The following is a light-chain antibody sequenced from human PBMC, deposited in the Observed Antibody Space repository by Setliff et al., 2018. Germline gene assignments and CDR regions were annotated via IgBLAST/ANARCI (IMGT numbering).Light chain of an antibody. V-gene: IGLV1-44*01. J-gene: IGLJ1*01. CDR1: SSNFGSRS. CDR2: INN. CDR3: AAENDNLNGYV. Sequence: QSVLTRPPSASGTPGQRVTVSCSGSSSNFGSRSVSWFQQLPGTPPKLLIYINNQRPSGVPDRFSGSKSGSSASLAISGLQSEDEADYYCAAENDNLNGYVFGTGTKV.